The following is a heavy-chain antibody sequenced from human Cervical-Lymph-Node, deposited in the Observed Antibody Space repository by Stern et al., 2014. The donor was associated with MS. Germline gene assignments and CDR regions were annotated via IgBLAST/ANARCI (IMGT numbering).Heavy chain of an antibody. D-gene: IGHD4-17*01. CDR2: FDPEDGVA. CDR1: GYSLTELS. J-gene: IGHJ4*02. CDR3: ALQYGSFDY. Sequence: DQLVESGADVKKPGASVKISCKVSGYSLTELSMHWVRQAPGKGLEWMGGFDPEDGVAVYSEKFQDRVIMTEDTSTDTAYMELSSLRSEDTAVYYCALQYGSFDYWGQGTLVTVSS. V-gene: IGHV1-24*01.